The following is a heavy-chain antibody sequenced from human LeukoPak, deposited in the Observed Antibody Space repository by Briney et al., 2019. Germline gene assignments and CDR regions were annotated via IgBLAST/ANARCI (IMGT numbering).Heavy chain of an antibody. CDR1: GYTFTGYY. J-gene: IGHJ6*02. CDR3: ARGGSDSSGYYYYYYGMDV. Sequence: ASVKVSCKASGYTFTGYYMHWVRQAPGQGLEWMGWINPNSGGTNYAQKFQGRGTMTRDTSISTAYMELSRLRSDDTAVYYCARGGSDSSGYYYYYYGMDVWGQGTTVTVSS. D-gene: IGHD3-22*01. CDR2: INPNSGGT. V-gene: IGHV1-2*02.